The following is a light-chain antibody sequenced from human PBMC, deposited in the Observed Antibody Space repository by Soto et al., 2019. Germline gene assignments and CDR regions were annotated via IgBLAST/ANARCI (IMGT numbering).Light chain of an antibody. CDR1: QSVSSSF. J-gene: IGKJ4*01. CDR2: GAS. CDR3: QQYGSSPVT. Sequence: EIVLTQSPGTLSLSPGEGGTLSCMASQSVSSSFLAWYQQKPGQAPRLLIYGASSRATGIPDRFSGSGSGTDFTLTITRLEPEDFAVYYCQQYGSSPVTFGAGTKADIK. V-gene: IGKV3-20*01.